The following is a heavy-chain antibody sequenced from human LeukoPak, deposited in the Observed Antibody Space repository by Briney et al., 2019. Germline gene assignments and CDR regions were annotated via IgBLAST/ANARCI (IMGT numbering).Heavy chain of an antibody. Sequence: PSETLSLTCTVSAASITRDYSSWVRHPPGKGLEWNGSIYYSGSSNDNPSLRSRLTMSGATSKNQFSLRLTSVTAADTAVYYCARTKSSSDGFDYWGQGTLVTVSS. J-gene: IGHJ4*02. CDR1: AASITRDY. CDR2: IYYSGSS. V-gene: IGHV4-59*08. D-gene: IGHD2/OR15-2a*01. CDR3: ARTKSSSDGFDY.